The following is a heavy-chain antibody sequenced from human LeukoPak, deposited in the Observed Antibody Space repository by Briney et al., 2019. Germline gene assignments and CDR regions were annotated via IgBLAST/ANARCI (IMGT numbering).Heavy chain of an antibody. CDR3: AKLPTVVTDFDY. V-gene: IGHV3-23*01. Sequence: PGGSLRLSCAASGFTFGSYGMSWVRQAPGKGLEWVSAINGSGGSTYYADSVKGRFTISRDNSKNTLYLQMNSLRAEDTAVYYCAKLPTVVTDFDYWGQGTLVTVSS. J-gene: IGHJ4*02. CDR2: INGSGGST. D-gene: IGHD4-23*01. CDR1: GFTFGSYG.